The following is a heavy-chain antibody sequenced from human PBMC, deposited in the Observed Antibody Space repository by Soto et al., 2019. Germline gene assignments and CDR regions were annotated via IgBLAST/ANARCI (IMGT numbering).Heavy chain of an antibody. Sequence: EVQLLESGGGLVQPGGSLRLSCAASGFTFSSYAMSWVRQAPGQGLEWVSAISGSGGSTYYADSVKGRFTISRDNSKNTLYLQMNSLRAEDTAVYYCANVIAAAGNFDDWGQGTLVTVSS. CDR3: ANVIAAAGNFDD. J-gene: IGHJ4*02. D-gene: IGHD6-13*01. CDR1: GFTFSSYA. CDR2: ISGSGGST. V-gene: IGHV3-23*01.